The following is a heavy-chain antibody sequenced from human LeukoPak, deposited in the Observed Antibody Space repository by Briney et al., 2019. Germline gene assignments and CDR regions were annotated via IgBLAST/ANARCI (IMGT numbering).Heavy chain of an antibody. V-gene: IGHV4-34*01. CDR2: INHSGST. CDR1: GGSFSGYY. CDR3: TRGAEQLSSYGMDV. Sequence: SETLSLTCAVYGGSFSGYYWSWIRQAPGKGLEWIGEINHSGSTNQNPSPKNRVTISVDTTKNQFSLKLSSVTAADSAVYYCTRGAEQLSSYGMDVWGKGTTVTVSS. D-gene: IGHD5-18*01. J-gene: IGHJ6*04.